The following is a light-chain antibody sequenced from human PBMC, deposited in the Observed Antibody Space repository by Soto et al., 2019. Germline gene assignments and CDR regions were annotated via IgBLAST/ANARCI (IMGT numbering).Light chain of an antibody. Sequence: DIVLTQSPDTLSLSPGESAPLSCLASEILYNFLAWYQHRPGQVPRLLISDAFNRAPGVPARFNGSGSGTDFTLTISSLEPEDFAVYYCQHRTKWPLTFGGGTKVDI. CDR3: QHRTKWPLT. V-gene: IGKV3-11*01. CDR2: DAF. CDR1: EILYNF. J-gene: IGKJ4*01.